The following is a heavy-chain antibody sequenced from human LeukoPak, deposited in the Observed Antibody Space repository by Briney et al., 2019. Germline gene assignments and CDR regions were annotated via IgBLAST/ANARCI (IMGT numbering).Heavy chain of an antibody. J-gene: IGHJ3*02. Sequence: GGSLRLSCAASGFTFSSYGMHWVRQAPGKELEWVAVISYDGSNKYYADSVKGRFTISKDNSKNTLYLQMNSLRAEDTAVYYCAKSDIVWFGEPEGAFDIWGQGTMVTVSS. V-gene: IGHV3-30*18. CDR3: AKSDIVWFGEPEGAFDI. CDR1: GFTFSSYG. D-gene: IGHD3-10*01. CDR2: ISYDGSNK.